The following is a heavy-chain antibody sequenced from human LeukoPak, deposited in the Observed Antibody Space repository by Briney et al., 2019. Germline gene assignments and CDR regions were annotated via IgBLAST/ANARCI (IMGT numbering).Heavy chain of an antibody. J-gene: IGHJ4*02. V-gene: IGHV1-2*06. CDR2: INPNSGGT. D-gene: IGHD3-22*01. Sequence: ASVKVSCKASGYTFTGYYMHWVRQAPGQGLEWMGRINPNSGGTNYAQKFQGRVTMTRDTAISTAYMELSRLRSDDPAVYYCASLGNYYDSSGYYSVFDYWGQGTLVTVSS. CDR3: ASLGNYYDSSGYYSVFDY. CDR1: GYTFTGYY.